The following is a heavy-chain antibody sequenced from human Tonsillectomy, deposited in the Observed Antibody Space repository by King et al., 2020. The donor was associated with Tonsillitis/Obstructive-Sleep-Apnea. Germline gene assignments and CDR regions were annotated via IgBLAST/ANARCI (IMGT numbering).Heavy chain of an antibody. V-gene: IGHV1-18*01. CDR1: GYTFTNYG. J-gene: IGHJ4*02. D-gene: IGHD3-22*01. Sequence: VQLVESGAEVKKPGASVKVSCKASGYTFTNYGISWVRQAPGQGLEWMAWISAHNGHTNYAQKLQGRVTMTTDTSTSTAYMELRSLRSDDTAVYYCARDSMSHYYDSLGYYTFNCWGQGTLVTVSA. CDR2: ISAHNGHT. CDR3: ARDSMSHYYDSLGYYTFNC.